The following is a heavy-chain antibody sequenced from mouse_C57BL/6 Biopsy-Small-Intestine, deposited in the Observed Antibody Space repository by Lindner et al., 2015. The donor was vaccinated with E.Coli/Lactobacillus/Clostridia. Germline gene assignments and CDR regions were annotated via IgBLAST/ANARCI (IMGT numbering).Heavy chain of an antibody. CDR3: ARKSPYYGSSYTYWYFDV. D-gene: IGHD1-1*01. CDR2: ISSGSSTI. Sequence: VQLQESGGGLVKPGGSLKLSCAASGFTFSDYGMHWVRQTPEKGLEWVAYISSGSSTIYYADTMKGRFTISRDNAKNTLFLQMTNLRSEDTAMYYCARKSPYYGSSYTYWYFDVWGTGTTVTVSS. V-gene: IGHV5-17*01. CDR1: GFTFSDYG. J-gene: IGHJ1*03.